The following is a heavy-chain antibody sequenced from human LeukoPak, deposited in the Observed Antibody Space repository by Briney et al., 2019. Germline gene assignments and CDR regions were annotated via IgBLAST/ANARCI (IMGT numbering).Heavy chain of an antibody. D-gene: IGHD3-22*01. J-gene: IGHJ4*02. CDR3: ARGGYYDSRYLDY. CDR2: INPNSGGT. CDR1: GYTFTGYY. Sequence: GASVKVSCKASGYTFTGYYMHWVRQAPGQGLERMGWINPNSGGTNYTQKFQGRVTMTRDTSISTAYMELSRLRSDDTAVYYCARGGYYDSRYLDYWGQGTLVTVSS. V-gene: IGHV1-2*02.